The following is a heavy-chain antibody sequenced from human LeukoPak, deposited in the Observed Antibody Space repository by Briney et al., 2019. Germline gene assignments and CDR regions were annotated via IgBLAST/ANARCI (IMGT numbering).Heavy chain of an antibody. CDR3: AKDPSYYYDNSGYYSFDY. CDR1: GFTFSSYA. J-gene: IGHJ4*02. D-gene: IGHD3-22*01. Sequence: GGSLRLSCAASGFTFSSYAMSWVRQARGKGLEWVSAISGSGGSTYYADSVKGRFTISRDNSKNTLYLQMSGLRAEDTAVYYCAKDPSYYYDNSGYYSFDYWGQGTLVTVSS. CDR2: ISGSGGST. V-gene: IGHV3-23*01.